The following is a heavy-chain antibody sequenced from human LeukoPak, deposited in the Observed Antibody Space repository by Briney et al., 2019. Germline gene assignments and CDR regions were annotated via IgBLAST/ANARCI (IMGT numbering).Heavy chain of an antibody. D-gene: IGHD6-13*01. V-gene: IGHV3-48*04. Sequence: GGSLRLSCAASGFTFNSYPMHWVRQAPGKGLEWVSYISSSGSTIYYADSVEGRFTISRDNAKNSLYLQMNSLRAEDTVVYYCAKDATAVVGTVYMDVWGTGTTVTISS. CDR2: ISSSGSTI. CDR1: GFTFNSYP. J-gene: IGHJ6*03. CDR3: AKDATAVVGTVYMDV.